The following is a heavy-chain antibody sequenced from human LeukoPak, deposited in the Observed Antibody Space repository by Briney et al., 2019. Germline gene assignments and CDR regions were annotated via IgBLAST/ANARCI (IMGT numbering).Heavy chain of an antibody. D-gene: IGHD2-2*01. CDR1: GGSFSGYY. V-gene: IGHV4-34*01. CDR2: INHSGST. J-gene: IGHJ4*02. Sequence: SETLSLTCAVYGGSFSGYYWSWIRQPPGKGLEWIGEINHSGSTNYNPSLKSRVTISVDTSKNQFSLKLSSVTAADTAVYYCARRHYCSSTSCYELVEAAAGVYYFDYWGQGTLVTVSS. CDR3: ARRHYCSSTSCYELVEAAAGVYYFDY.